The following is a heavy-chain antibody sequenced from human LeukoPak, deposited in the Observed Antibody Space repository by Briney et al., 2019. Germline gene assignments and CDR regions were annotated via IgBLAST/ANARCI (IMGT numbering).Heavy chain of an antibody. CDR3: AKRVPDY. V-gene: IGHV3-23*01. J-gene: IGHJ4*02. CDR1: GFTLSSYG. CDR2: ISGSGDRT. Sequence: GGSLRLSCAASGFTLSSYGMNWVRQAPGKGLEWVSGISGSGDRTYYADSVKGRFTISRDNSKNTLYLQMNNLRAEDTAVYYCAKRVPDYWGQGTLVTVSS.